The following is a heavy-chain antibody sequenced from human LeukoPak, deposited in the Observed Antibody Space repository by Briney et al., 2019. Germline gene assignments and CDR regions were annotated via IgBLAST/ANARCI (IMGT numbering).Heavy chain of an antibody. V-gene: IGHV4-39*07. Sequence: SETLSLTCTVSGGSISTSNYYWGWIRQPPGKGLEWIGNIFYSGSTYYNPSLKSRVTMSVDTSKNQFSLRLSSATAADTAVYYCVSRATFVLHFDYWGQGTVVTVSS. CDR1: GGSISTSNYY. CDR3: VSRATFVLHFDY. CDR2: IFYSGST. D-gene: IGHD2/OR15-2a*01. J-gene: IGHJ4*02.